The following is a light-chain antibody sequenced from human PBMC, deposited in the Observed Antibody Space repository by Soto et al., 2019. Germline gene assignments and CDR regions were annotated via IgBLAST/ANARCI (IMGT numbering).Light chain of an antibody. V-gene: IGLV2-14*01. Sequence: QSVLTQPASVSGSPGQSITISCTGTSSDIRAYNRVSWYQQHPGKAPKLMIFEVSNRPSGVSNRFSGSKSGNTASLTISGLQADDEADYYCNSYTTRATYVFGTGNRSP. CDR2: EVS. J-gene: IGLJ1*01. CDR3: NSYTTRATYV. CDR1: SSDIRAYNR.